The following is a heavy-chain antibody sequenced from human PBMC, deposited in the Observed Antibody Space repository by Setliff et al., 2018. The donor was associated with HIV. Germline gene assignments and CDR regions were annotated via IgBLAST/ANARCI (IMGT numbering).Heavy chain of an antibody. CDR2: MYYSGST. Sequence: SETLSLTCTVSGGSISSGSYYWSWIRQPPGKGLEWIGYMYYSGSTNYNPSLKSRVTISVDTSKNQFSLKLSSVTAADTAVYYCARSRESSGYYRDYYYYLDVWGKGTTVTVSS. CDR3: ARSRESSGYYRDYYYYLDV. J-gene: IGHJ6*03. D-gene: IGHD6-19*01. V-gene: IGHV4-61*01. CDR1: GGSISSGSYY.